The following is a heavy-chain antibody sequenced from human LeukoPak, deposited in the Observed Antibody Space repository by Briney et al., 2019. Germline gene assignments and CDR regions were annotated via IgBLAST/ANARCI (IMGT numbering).Heavy chain of an antibody. CDR3: AKEYCGGGRCYEDYFDY. J-gene: IGHJ4*02. Sequence: GGSLRLSCAASGFTFSGFWMYWVRQAPGKGLEWVAVISYNGRTKYYADSVKGRFTMSRDNSKNTLYLKLNSLRAEDTAVYYCAKEYCGGGRCYEDYFDYWGQGTLVTVSS. CDR1: GFTFSGFW. D-gene: IGHD2-15*01. CDR2: ISYNGRTK. V-gene: IGHV3-30*18.